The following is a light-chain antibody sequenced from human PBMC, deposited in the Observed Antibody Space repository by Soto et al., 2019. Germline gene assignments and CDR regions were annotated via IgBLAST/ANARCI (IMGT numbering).Light chain of an antibody. CDR1: SCDVGRYNY. CDR2: DVS. Sequence: QSALTQPRSVSGSPGQSVTISCTGTSCDVGRYNYASWYQHHPGKAPKLMIYDVSTRPSGVPDRFSGSKSGTTASLTISGLQAEDEADYYCCSYAGSPYVFGTGTKVTVL. CDR3: CSYAGSPYV. V-gene: IGLV2-11*01. J-gene: IGLJ1*01.